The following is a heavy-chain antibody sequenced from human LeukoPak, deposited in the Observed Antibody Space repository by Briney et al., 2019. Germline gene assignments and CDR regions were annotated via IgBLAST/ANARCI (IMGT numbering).Heavy chain of an antibody. V-gene: IGHV1-2*02. Sequence: ASVKVSCKASGYTFTGYYMHWVRQAPGQGLEWMGWINPNSGGTNYAQKFQGRVTMTRDTSISTAYMELSGLRSDDTAVYYCARVAPNRRYCSGGSCLSYFDYWGQGTLVTVSS. CDR2: INPNSGGT. CDR1: GYTFTGYY. D-gene: IGHD2-15*01. CDR3: ARVAPNRRYCSGGSCLSYFDY. J-gene: IGHJ4*02.